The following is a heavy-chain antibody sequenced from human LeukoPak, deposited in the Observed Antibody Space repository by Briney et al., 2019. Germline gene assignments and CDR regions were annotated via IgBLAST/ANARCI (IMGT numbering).Heavy chain of an antibody. Sequence: ASVKVSCKASGYTFTSYGISWVRQAPGQGLEWMGWISAYNGNTNYAQKLQGRVTMTTDTSTSTAYMELRSLRSDDTAVYYCARFTMVRGVIINDFDYWGQGTLVTVSS. V-gene: IGHV1-18*01. CDR3: ARFTMVRGVIINDFDY. CDR2: ISAYNGNT. D-gene: IGHD3-10*01. J-gene: IGHJ4*02. CDR1: GYTFTSYG.